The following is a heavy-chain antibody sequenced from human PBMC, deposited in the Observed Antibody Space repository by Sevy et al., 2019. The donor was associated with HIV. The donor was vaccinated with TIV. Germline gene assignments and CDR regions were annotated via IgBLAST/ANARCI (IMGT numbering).Heavy chain of an antibody. V-gene: IGHV3-7*01. Sequence: GGSLRLSCAVSGFTFSNYWMSWVRQAPGKGLECVANINQDGGEKYYLDSVKGRFFVSRDNAKNSLYLQMDSLRAEDTAVYYWAGGKITGAKPDYFDYWGQGTLVTVSS. D-gene: IGHD1-7*01. J-gene: IGHJ4*02. CDR1: GFTFSNYW. CDR3: AGGKITGAKPDYFDY. CDR2: INQDGGEK.